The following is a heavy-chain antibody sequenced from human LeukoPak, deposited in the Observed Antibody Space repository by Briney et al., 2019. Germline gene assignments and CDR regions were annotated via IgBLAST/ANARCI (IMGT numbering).Heavy chain of an antibody. CDR1: GGSISSYY. CDR3: ARGPPITMIVVVSGDGAFDI. J-gene: IGHJ3*02. D-gene: IGHD3-22*01. Sequence: SETLSLTCTVSGGSISSYYWSWIRQPAGKGLEWIGRIYTSGSTNYNPSLKSRVTISVDTSKNQFSLKLSSVTAADTAVYYCARGPPITMIVVVSGDGAFDIWGQGTMVTVSS. V-gene: IGHV4-4*07. CDR2: IYTSGST.